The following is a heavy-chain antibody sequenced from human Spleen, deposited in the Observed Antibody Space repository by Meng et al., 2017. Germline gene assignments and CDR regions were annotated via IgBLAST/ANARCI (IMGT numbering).Heavy chain of an antibody. V-gene: IGHV4-31*03. J-gene: IGHJ2*01. CDR3: ARVNYYDSSGQNWYFDL. CDR1: GGSISSCGYY. CDR2: IYYSGST. Sequence: GQLQESGPGLVKPSQTLSLTCTVSGGSISSCGYYWSWIRQHPGKGLEWIGHIYYSGSTYYNPSLKSRITISVDTSKNQFSLKLSSVTAADTAVYYCARVNYYDSSGQNWYFDLWGRGTLVTVSS. D-gene: IGHD3-22*01.